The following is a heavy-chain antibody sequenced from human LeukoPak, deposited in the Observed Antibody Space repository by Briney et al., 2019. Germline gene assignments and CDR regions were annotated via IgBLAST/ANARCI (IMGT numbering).Heavy chain of an antibody. CDR2: IYYSGST. D-gene: IGHD5-12*01. Sequence: SETLSLTCTVSGGSISSGDYSWSWIRQPPGKGLEWIGYIYYSGSTYYNPSLKSRVTISVDTSKNQFSLKLSSVTAADTAVYYCASYSGYDCPYGMDVWGQGTAVTVSS. V-gene: IGHV4-30-4*01. CDR3: ASYSGYDCPYGMDV. J-gene: IGHJ6*02. CDR1: GGSISSGDYS.